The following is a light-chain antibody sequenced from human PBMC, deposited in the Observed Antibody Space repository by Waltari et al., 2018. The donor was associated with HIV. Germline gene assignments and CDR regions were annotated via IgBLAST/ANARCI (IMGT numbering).Light chain of an antibody. CDR1: NLCSDS. CDR3: QVWDSSSDHRV. J-gene: IGLJ3*02. Sequence: SYVLTQPPSASVAPGQTAWLTCGGNNLCSDSLHWYQQKPGQAPVLVVYDDSDRPSGIPERFSGANSGNTATLTISRVEAGDEADYYCQVWDSSSDHRVFGGGTKLTVL. CDR2: DDS. V-gene: IGLV3-21*02.